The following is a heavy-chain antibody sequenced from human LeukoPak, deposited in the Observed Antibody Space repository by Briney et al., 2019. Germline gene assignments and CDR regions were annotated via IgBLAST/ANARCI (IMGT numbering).Heavy chain of an antibody. CDR1: GDSFSINSAA. V-gene: IGHV6-1*01. CDR2: TYYRAKWYN. CDR3: ARGQNHLDA. J-gene: IGHJ5*02. D-gene: IGHD1-14*01. Sequence: SQTLSLTCVISGDSFSINSAAWNWIRQSPSRGLAWLGRTYYRAKWYNDYAISVKSRITITPDTPKNQVSLHLNSMTPEDTAIYYCARGQNHLDAWGQGTLVTVSS.